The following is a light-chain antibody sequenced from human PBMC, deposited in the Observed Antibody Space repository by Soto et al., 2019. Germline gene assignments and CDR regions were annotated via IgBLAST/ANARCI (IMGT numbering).Light chain of an antibody. CDR2: GAS. CDR3: QQSYITPRT. J-gene: IGKJ1*01. V-gene: IGKV1-39*01. Sequence: DIQMTQSPSSMSASVGDRVTIACRASQSVSSYLNWYQQKPGQAPKLLIYGASTLQSGVPSRFSGSGSGPDCTLTVSSLPPEGFATYCCQQSYITPRTFGQWTKVERK. CDR1: QSVSSY.